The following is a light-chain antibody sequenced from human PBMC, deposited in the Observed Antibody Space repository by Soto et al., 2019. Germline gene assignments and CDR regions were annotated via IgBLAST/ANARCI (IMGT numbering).Light chain of an antibody. J-gene: IGKJ4*01. CDR3: QQNYRTPLT. CDR1: QSINIY. V-gene: IGKV1-39*01. CDR2: DAS. Sequence: DIQMTQSPSSLSASVGDRVTIACRASQSINIYLSWYQQEPGKAPNLLMYDASSLQSGVPSRFSGRGPRTHFPLTISSLQREDFATYYCQQNYRTPLTFGGGTKVEIK.